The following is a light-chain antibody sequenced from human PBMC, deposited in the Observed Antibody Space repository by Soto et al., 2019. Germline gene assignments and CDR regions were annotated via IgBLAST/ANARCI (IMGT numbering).Light chain of an antibody. CDR1: SSDIGSYDL. J-gene: IGLJ2*01. Sequence: QSALTQPASVSGSPGQSITISCNGTSSDIGSYDLLSWYQQHPGKAPKLMIYEVTKRPAGVSDRFSGSKSANTASLTISGLQAEDEADYYCCSFGRSGTILGGGTKLTVL. CDR3: CSFGRSGTI. V-gene: IGLV2-23*02. CDR2: EVT.